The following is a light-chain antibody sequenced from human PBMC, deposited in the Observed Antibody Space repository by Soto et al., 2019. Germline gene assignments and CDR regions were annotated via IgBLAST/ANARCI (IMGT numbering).Light chain of an antibody. Sequence: QSALTQPRSVSGSPGQSVTISCTGTSSDVGGYNYVSWYQQHPGKAPKLMIYDVNKRPSGVPDRFSGSKSGNTASLTISGLQADDEADYYCCSYAGSYTWVFGGGTKLNVL. J-gene: IGLJ3*02. CDR1: SSDVGGYNY. V-gene: IGLV2-11*01. CDR2: DVN. CDR3: CSYAGSYTWV.